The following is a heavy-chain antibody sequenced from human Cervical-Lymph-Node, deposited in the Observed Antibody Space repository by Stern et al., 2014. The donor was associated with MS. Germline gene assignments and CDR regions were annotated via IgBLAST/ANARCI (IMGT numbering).Heavy chain of an antibody. D-gene: IGHD3-22*01. CDR2: IVVVRGNT. V-gene: IGHV1-58*02. CDR3: AAVPPHYYDSSGFSNYFDY. CDR1: GFTFTSSA. Sequence: MQLVESGPEVKKPGTSVKVSCKASGFTFTSSAMQWVRQARGQRLEWIGWIVVVRGNTNYAQKFQKRVTITRDMSTSTAYMELSSLRSEDTAVYYCAAVPPHYYDSSGFSNYFDYWGQGTLVTVSS. J-gene: IGHJ4*02.